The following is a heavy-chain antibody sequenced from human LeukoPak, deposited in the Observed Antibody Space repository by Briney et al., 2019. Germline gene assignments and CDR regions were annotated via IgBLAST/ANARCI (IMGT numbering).Heavy chain of an antibody. V-gene: IGHV3-74*01. CDR1: GFTFTNHW. CDR3: ARGYSGYFYY. CDR2: IDGDGSST. Sequence: GGSLRLSCAASGFTFTNHWMHWVRQAPGKGLVWVSRIDGDGSSTNYADSVKGRFTISRDNAKNTLYLQTNSLRAEDTAVYYCARGYSGYFYYWGQGTLVTVSS. D-gene: IGHD5-12*01. J-gene: IGHJ4*02.